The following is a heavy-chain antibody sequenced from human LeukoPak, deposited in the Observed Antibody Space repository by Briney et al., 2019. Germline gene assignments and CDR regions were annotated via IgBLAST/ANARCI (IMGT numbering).Heavy chain of an antibody. CDR1: GSTFSNAW. J-gene: IGHJ4*02. D-gene: IGHD6-13*01. Sequence: PGGSLRLSCAASGSTFSNAWMSWVRQAPGKGLEWVGRIKSKTDGGTTDYAAPVKGRFTISRDDSKNTLYLQMNSLKTEDTAVYYCTTDDMRGQQLVPSFDYWGQGTLVTVSS. CDR3: TTDDMRGQQLVPSFDY. CDR2: IKSKTDGGTT. V-gene: IGHV3-15*01.